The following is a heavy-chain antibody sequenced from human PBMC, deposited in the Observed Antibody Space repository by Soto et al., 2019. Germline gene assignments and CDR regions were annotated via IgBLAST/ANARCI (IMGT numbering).Heavy chain of an antibody. D-gene: IGHD2-15*01. CDR1: GFTFSSYS. J-gene: IGHJ3*02. Sequence: EVQLVESGGGLVKPGGSLRLSCAASGFTFSSYSMNWVRQAPGKGLEWVSSISSSSSYIYYADSVKGRFTISRDNAKNSLYLQMNSLRAEDTAVYYCARTPIDFDAFDIWGQGTMVTVSS. CDR2: ISSSSSYI. CDR3: ARTPIDFDAFDI. V-gene: IGHV3-21*01.